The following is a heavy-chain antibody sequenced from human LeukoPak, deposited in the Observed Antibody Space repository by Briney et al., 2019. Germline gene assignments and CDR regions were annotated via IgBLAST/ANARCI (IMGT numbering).Heavy chain of an antibody. CDR3: ARGDTTQGGYYATSGYPWAFDI. CDR2: INPSGGST. V-gene: IGHV1-46*01. J-gene: IGHJ3*02. CDR1: GYTFTSYY. D-gene: IGHD3-22*01. Sequence: ASVKVSCKASGYTFTSYYMHWVRRAPGQGLEWMGIINPSGGSTSYAQKFQGRVTMTRDTSTGTVYMELSSLRSEDTAVYYCARGDTTQGGYYATSGYPWAFDIWGQGTMVTVSP.